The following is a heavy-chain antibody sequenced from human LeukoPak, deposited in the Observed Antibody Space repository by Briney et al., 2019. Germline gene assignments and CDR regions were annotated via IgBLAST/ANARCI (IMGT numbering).Heavy chain of an antibody. V-gene: IGHV4-34*01. Sequence: SETLSLTCAVYGGSFSGYYWSWICQPPGKGLEWIGEINHSGSTNYNPSLKSRVTISVDTSKNQFSLKLSSVTAADTAVYYCARGTSTDTAMVTYYYYYMDVWGKGTTVTVSS. CDR2: INHSGST. CDR1: GGSFSGYY. CDR3: ARGTSTDTAMVTYYYYYMDV. D-gene: IGHD5-18*01. J-gene: IGHJ6*03.